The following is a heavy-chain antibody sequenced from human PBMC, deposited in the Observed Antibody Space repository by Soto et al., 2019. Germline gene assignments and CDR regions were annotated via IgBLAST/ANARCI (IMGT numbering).Heavy chain of an antibody. CDR2: IYYSGST. J-gene: IGHJ4*02. CDR3: ARHTETTFDFDY. V-gene: IGHV4-59*08. CDR1: GGSISSYY. D-gene: IGHD1-1*01. Sequence: PSETLSLTCTVSGGSISSYYWSWIRQPPGKGLEWIGYIYYSGSTNYNPSLKSRVTISVDTSKNQFSLKLSSVNAADTAVYYCARHTETTFDFDYGGQETLVTVPS.